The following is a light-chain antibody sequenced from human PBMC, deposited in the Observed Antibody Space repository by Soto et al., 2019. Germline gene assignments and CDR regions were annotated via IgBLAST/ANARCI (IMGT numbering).Light chain of an antibody. CDR2: DAS. V-gene: IGLV2-14*03. CDR3: SSYTSRSMLDV. J-gene: IGLJ1*01. CDR1: SSDVGSYNF. Sequence: QSVLTQPASVSGSPGQSITNSCTGTSSDVGSYNFVSWYQHHPGKAPKLMIYDASTPPSGVSNRFSGSKSGNTASLTISGLQAEDEADYYCSSYTSRSMLDVFGTGTKLTVL.